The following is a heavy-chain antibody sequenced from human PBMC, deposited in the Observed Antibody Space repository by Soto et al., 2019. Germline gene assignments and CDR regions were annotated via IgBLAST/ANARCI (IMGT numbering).Heavy chain of an antibody. CDR1: GFTFSSYS. V-gene: IGHV3-21*01. D-gene: IGHD4-4*01. J-gene: IGHJ6*03. CDR2: ISSSSSYI. Sequence: EVQLVESGGGLVKPGGSLRLSCAASGFTFSSYSMNWVRQAPGKGLEWVSSISSSSSYIYYADSVKGRFTISRDNAKNSLYLQMNSLRAEDTAVYYWARAGSNSHYYYYYYMDVWGKGTTVTVSS. CDR3: ARAGSNSHYYYYYYMDV.